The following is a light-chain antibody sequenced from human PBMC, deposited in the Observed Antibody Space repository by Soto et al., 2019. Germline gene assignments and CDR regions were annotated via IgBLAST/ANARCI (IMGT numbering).Light chain of an antibody. CDR3: QQVNSFPST. J-gene: IGKJ5*01. V-gene: IGKV1-9*01. CDR1: QGISSY. CDR2: AAS. Sequence: DIQLTQSPSFLSASVGDRVTITCRASQGISSYLAWYQQKPGKAPKLLIYAASTLQSGVPSRFSGSGSGTDFTLTISSLQPEDFATYYCQQVNSFPSTFGQGTRLEIK.